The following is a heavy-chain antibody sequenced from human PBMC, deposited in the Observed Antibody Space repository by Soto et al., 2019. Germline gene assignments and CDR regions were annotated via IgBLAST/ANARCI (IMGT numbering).Heavy chain of an antibody. D-gene: IGHD4-17*01. J-gene: IGHJ4*02. CDR1: GASIITNNYF. CDR2: ISYSGRT. CDR3: ARRRASDYGGNHHPYYFDR. V-gene: IGHV4-39*01. Sequence: QWTGPGLVKPSETLSLTCTVSGASIITNNYFWVWIRQSPRRGLELIGSISYSGRTYDNPSLQSRVTISIDASKNQFSLKLTSVTTADTSIYYCARRRASDYGGNHHPYYFDRWGQGTLVTVSS.